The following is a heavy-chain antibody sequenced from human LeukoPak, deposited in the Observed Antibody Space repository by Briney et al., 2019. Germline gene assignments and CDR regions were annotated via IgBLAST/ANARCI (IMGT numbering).Heavy chain of an antibody. CDR2: IYYSGST. CDR3: ARRRAVAGMDYYYYGMDV. Sequence: PSETLSLTCTVSGVSISSGDYYWSWIRQPPGKGLEWIGYIYYSGSTYYNPSLKSRVTISVDTSKNQFSLKLSSVTAADTAVYYCARRRAVAGMDYYYYGMDVWGQGTTVTVSS. J-gene: IGHJ6*02. D-gene: IGHD6-19*01. CDR1: GVSISSGDYY. V-gene: IGHV4-30-4*08.